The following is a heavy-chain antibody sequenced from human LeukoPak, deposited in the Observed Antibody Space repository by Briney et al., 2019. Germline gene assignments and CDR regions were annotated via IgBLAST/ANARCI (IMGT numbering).Heavy chain of an antibody. CDR3: ARDPAAAGYYYYYNLDV. V-gene: IGHV6-1*01. J-gene: IGHJ6*02. D-gene: IGHD6-13*01. CDR1: GDIVSSNSAA. Sequence: SQTLSLTCAISGDIVSSNSAAWNWIRQSPSRGLEWLGRTYYRSKWHNEYAISVKSRITINPDTSKNQFSPQLNSVTPEDMAVYYCARDPAAAGYYYYYNLDVGGQGTTVTLSS. CDR2: TYYRSKWHN.